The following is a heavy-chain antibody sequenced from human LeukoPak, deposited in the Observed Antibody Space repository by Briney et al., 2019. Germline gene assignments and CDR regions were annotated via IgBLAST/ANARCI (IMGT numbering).Heavy chain of an antibody. Sequence: GGSLRLSCAASGFTVSSNYMSWVRQAPGKGLEWVSVIYSGGSTYYADSVKGRFTISRDNSKNTLYLQMNSLRAEDTAVYYCARALRDGYNCFDYWGQGTLVTVSS. CDR3: ARALRDGYNCFDY. CDR1: GFTVSSNY. D-gene: IGHD5-24*01. V-gene: IGHV3-66*01. J-gene: IGHJ4*02. CDR2: IYSGGST.